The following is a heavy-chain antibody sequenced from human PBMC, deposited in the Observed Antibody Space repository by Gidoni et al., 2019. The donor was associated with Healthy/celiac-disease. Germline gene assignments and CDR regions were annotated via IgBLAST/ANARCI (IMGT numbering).Heavy chain of an antibody. Sequence: QVPLVQSGAEVKKPGASVKVSCKASGYTFTSYYMHWVRQAPGQGLEWMGIINPSGGSTSYAQKFQGRVTMTRDTSTSTVYMELSSLRSEDTAVYYCARDSYYYDSSGWASVHNWFDPWGQGTLVTVSS. CDR1: GYTFTSYY. V-gene: IGHV1-46*01. CDR3: ARDSYYYDSSGWASVHNWFDP. CDR2: INPSGGST. J-gene: IGHJ5*02. D-gene: IGHD3-22*01.